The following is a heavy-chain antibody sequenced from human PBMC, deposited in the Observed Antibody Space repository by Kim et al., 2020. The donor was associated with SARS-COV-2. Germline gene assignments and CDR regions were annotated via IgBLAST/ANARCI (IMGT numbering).Heavy chain of an antibody. D-gene: IGHD3-22*01. Sequence: SQTLSLTCAISGDSVSSSTAAWHWIRQSPSRGLEWLGRTYFRSKWFNDYAVSVKSRATINPDTSKNQFSLELSSVTPEDTAVYYCVRGLYYDSSGYDKLDHRGQGTLVTVSS. V-gene: IGHV6-1*01. CDR1: GDSVSSSTAA. J-gene: IGHJ4*02. CDR3: VRGLYYDSSGYDKLDH. CDR2: TYFRSKWFN.